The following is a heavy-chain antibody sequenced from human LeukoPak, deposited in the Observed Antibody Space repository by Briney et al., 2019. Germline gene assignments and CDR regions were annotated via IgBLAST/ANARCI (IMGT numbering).Heavy chain of an antibody. V-gene: IGHV4-39*01. CDR1: GGSISSSSYS. CDR2: VSHSGSI. Sequence: PSETLSLTCTVSGGSISSSSYSWGWIRQPPGKGLEWIVSVSHSGSINYDPSLKNRVTISVDTSKSQFSLKLSSVTAADTAVYYCWAIVTTIKLDFWGQGTLVTVSS. CDR3: WAIVTTIKLDF. J-gene: IGHJ4*02. D-gene: IGHD5-12*01.